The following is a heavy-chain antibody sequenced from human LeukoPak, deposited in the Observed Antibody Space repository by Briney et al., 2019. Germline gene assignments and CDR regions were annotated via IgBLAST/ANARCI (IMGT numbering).Heavy chain of an antibody. CDR3: AKSLRTRIYYFDY. J-gene: IGHJ4*02. CDR2: ISYDGSNK. Sequence: GGSLRLSCAASGFTFSSYAMNWVRQAPGKGLEWVAVISYDGSNKYYADSVKGRFTISRDNSKNTLYLQMNSLRGEDTAVYYCAKSLRTRIYYFDYWGQGTLVTVSS. D-gene: IGHD1-7*01. CDR1: GFTFSSYA. V-gene: IGHV3-30*04.